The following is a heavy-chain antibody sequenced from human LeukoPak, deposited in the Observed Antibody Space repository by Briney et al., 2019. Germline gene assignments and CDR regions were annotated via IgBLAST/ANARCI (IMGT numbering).Heavy chain of an antibody. J-gene: IGHJ6*03. CDR2: ITWGGVTT. CDR1: GFTFNDYT. V-gene: IGHV3-43*01. CDR3: AKDGRGGSSGYYMDV. Sequence: GGSLRLSCAASGFTFNDYTMHWVRQAPGKGLEWVSLITWGGVTTYYADSVKGRFTIPRDNNKNSLYLQMNSLRTEDTALYYCAKDGRGGSSGYYMDVWGRGTTVTVSS. D-gene: IGHD6-6*01.